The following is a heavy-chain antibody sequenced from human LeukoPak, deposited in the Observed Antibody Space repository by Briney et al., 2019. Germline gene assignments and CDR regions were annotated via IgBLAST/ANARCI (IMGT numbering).Heavy chain of an antibody. CDR3: ASTLSSSWYFVY. D-gene: IGHD6-13*01. CDR2: ISSSSSYI. CDR1: GFTFSSYS. Sequence: GGSLRLSCAASGFTFSSYSMNWVRQAPGKGLEWVSSISSSSSYIYYADSVKGRFTISRDNAKNSLYLQMDSLRAEDTAVYYCASTLSSSWYFVYWGQGTLVTVSS. J-gene: IGHJ4*02. V-gene: IGHV3-21*01.